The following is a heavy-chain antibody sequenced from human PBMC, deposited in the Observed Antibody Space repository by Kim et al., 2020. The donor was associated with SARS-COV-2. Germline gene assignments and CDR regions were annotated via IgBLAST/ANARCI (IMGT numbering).Heavy chain of an antibody. CDR2: IYYSGST. D-gene: IGHD3-9*01. CDR3: ARDREYDILTGYSLDAFDI. J-gene: IGHJ3*02. CDR1: GGSISSGGYY. Sequence: SETLSLTCTVSGGSISSGGYYWSWIRQHPGKGLEWIGYIYYSGSTYYNPSLKSRVTISVDTSKNQFSLKLSSVTAADTAVYYCARDREYDILTGYSLDAFDIWGQGTMVTVSS. V-gene: IGHV4-31*03.